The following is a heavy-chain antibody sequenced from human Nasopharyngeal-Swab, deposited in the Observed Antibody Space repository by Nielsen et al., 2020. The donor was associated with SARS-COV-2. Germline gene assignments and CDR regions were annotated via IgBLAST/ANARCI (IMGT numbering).Heavy chain of an antibody. J-gene: IGHJ6*03. CDR3: ASKDHAGYCSSTSCYTDYYYMDV. Sequence: SETLSLTCTVSGGSISSYYWSWIRQPAGKGLEWIGHIHSNGNTNYNPSLKSRVTVSVDTSKNQFSLKLTSVTAADTAVYYCASKDHAGYCSSTSCYTDYYYMDVWGKGTTVTVSS. V-gene: IGHV4-4*07. CDR1: GGSISSYY. CDR2: IHSNGNT. D-gene: IGHD2-2*02.